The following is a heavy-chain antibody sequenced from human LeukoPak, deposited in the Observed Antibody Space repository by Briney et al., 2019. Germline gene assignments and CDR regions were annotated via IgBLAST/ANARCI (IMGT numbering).Heavy chain of an antibody. V-gene: IGHV3-21*01. CDR2: ISTSSSYI. Sequence: GGSLRLSCTASGFTFNGYSMNWVRQAPGKGLEWVSSISTSSSYIYYPDSVKGRFTISRNNPKNSLYLQMNSLRAEDTAVYYCARTRGDPSYFDYWGQGTLVTVSS. D-gene: IGHD2-21*02. CDR1: GFTFNGYS. J-gene: IGHJ4*02. CDR3: ARTRGDPSYFDY.